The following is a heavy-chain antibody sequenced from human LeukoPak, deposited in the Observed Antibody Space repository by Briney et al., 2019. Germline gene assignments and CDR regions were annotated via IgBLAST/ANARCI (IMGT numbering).Heavy chain of an antibody. CDR1: GYSFTSYW. CDR2: IYPGDSDS. V-gene: IGHV5-51*01. Sequence: GESLKTSCKGSGYSFTSYWMGWVRQMPGKGLEWMGMIYPGDSDSSSTPSFQGQVTTSADKSITTAYLQWSSLKASDTAMYYCARLSQGIQMWGDWGQGTLVTVSS. D-gene: IGHD5-18*01. J-gene: IGHJ4*02. CDR3: ARLSQGIQMWGD.